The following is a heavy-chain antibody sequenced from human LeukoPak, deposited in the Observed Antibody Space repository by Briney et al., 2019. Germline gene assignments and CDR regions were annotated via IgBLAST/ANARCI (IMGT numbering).Heavy chain of an antibody. J-gene: IGHJ4*02. CDR2: LNWNGGRT. D-gene: IGHD3-10*01. Sequence: GGSLRLSCAASGFTFDDYGMSWVRQAPGKGLEWVSNLNWNGGRTGYADSVKGRFTISRDNAKNSLYLQMNSLRAEDTAVYYCARSPNYKGYFDYWGQGTLVTVSS. CDR3: ARSPNYKGYFDY. CDR1: GFTFDDYG. V-gene: IGHV3-20*04.